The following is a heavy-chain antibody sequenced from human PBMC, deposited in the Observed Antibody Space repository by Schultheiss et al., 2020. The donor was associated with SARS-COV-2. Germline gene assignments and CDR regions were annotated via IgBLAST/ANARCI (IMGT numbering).Heavy chain of an antibody. CDR1: GFTFSSYA. J-gene: IGHJ4*02. D-gene: IGHD6-6*01. V-gene: IGHV3-23*01. CDR3: AKEGGVGAARPGY. CDR2: ISGSGGST. Sequence: VGSLRIEGEAAGFTFSSYAMSWVRQAPGKGLEWVSAISGSGGSTYYADSVKGRFTISRDNSKNTLYLQMNSLRAEDTAVYYCAKEGGVGAARPGYWGQGTLVTVSS.